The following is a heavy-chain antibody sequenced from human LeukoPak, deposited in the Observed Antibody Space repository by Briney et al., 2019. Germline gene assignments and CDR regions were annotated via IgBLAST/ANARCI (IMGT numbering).Heavy chain of an antibody. CDR3: ARRLWYFDL. V-gene: IGHV4-30-2*01. CDR1: GGSISSGGYS. J-gene: IGHJ2*01. Sequence: SETLSLTCAVSGGSISSGGYSWSWIRQPPGKGLEWIGYTYHSGSTYYNPSLKSRVTISVDRSKNQFSLKLSSVTAADTAVYYCARRLWYFDLWGRGTLVTVSS. CDR2: TYHSGST.